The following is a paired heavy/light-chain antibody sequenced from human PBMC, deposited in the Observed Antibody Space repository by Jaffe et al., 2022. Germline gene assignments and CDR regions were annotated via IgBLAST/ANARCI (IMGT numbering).Heavy chain of an antibody. CDR2: VYWDDDK. Sequence: QITLKESGPTLVEPTQTLTLTCTFSGFSLSTNGVGVGWIRQPPGKALEYLALVYWDDDKRYSPSLRGRLTITKDTSKNQVVLTMTNMDPVDTATYYCAHWTSGGYFDYWGQGTLVTVSS. CDR3: AHWTSGGYFDY. CDR1: GFSLSTNGVG. D-gene: IGHD3-10*01. J-gene: IGHJ4*02. V-gene: IGHV2-5*02.
Light chain of an antibody. Sequence: QSVLTQPPSVSGAPGQRVTISCTGSSSNIGADYDVHWYQQLPGTAPKLLIYGNKNRPSGVPDRFSGSRSGTSASLAITGLQAEDEADYYCHSYDSSLSGSVFGGGTKLTVL. CDR1: SSNIGADYD. V-gene: IGLV1-40*01. J-gene: IGLJ3*02. CDR2: GNK. CDR3: HSYDSSLSGSV.